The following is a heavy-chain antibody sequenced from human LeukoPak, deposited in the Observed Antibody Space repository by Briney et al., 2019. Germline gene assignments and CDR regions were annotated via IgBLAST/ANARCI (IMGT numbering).Heavy chain of an antibody. D-gene: IGHD3-3*01. J-gene: IGHJ6*02. CDR1: GGSISSGGYY. CDR3: ARDRNVYDFWSGKGGYYGMDV. Sequence: SETLSLTCTVSGGSISSGGYYWSWIRQHPGKGLEWIGYIYYSGSTYYNPSLKSPVTISVDTSKNQFSLKMSSVTAADTAVYCCARDRNVYDFWSGKGGYYGMDVWGQGTTVTVSS. V-gene: IGHV4-31*01. CDR2: IYYSGST.